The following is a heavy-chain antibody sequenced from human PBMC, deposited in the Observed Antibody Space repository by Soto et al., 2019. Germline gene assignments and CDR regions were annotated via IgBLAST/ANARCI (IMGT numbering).Heavy chain of an antibody. CDR3: ARGWRYCSSTSCGSGYYYYGMDV. D-gene: IGHD2-2*01. Sequence: SETLSLTCTVSGGSISSYYWSWIRQPPGKGLEWIGYIYYSGSTNYNPSLKSRVTISVDTSKNQFSLKLSSVTAADTAVYYCARGWRYCSSTSCGSGYYYYGMDVWGQGTTVTISS. CDR1: GGSISSYY. J-gene: IGHJ6*02. CDR2: IYYSGST. V-gene: IGHV4-59*01.